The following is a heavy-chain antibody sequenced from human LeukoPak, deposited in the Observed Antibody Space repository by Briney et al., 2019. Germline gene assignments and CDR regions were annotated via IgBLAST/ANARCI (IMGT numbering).Heavy chain of an antibody. CDR3: ARDPEYRIAVAGKRGRYFDY. D-gene: IGHD6-19*01. CDR1: GYTFTSYG. V-gene: IGHV1-18*01. CDR2: ISAYNGNT. J-gene: IGHJ4*02. Sequence: ASVKVSCKASGYTFTSYGISWVRQASGQGLEWMGWISAYNGNTNYAQKLQGRVTMTTDTSTSTAYMELRSLRSDDTAVYYCARDPEYRIAVAGKRGRYFDYWGQGTLVTVSS.